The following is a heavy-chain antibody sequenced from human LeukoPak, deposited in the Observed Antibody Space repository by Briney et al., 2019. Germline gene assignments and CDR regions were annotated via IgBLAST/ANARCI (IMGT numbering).Heavy chain of an antibody. D-gene: IGHD3-22*01. V-gene: IGHV1-69*13. CDR1: GYTFTGYY. Sequence: SVKVSCKASGYTFTGYYMHWVRQAPGQGLEWMGGIIPIFGTANYAQKFQGRVTITADESTSTAYMELSSLRSEDTAVYYCATTDYYDSSAFDYWGQGTLVTVSS. J-gene: IGHJ4*02. CDR3: ATTDYYDSSAFDY. CDR2: IIPIFGTA.